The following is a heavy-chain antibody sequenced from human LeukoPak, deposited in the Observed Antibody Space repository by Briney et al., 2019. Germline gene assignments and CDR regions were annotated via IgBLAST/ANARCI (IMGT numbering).Heavy chain of an antibody. J-gene: IGHJ4*02. CDR3: AKSVASDAY. D-gene: IGHD5-12*01. CDR2: ISYDGSNK. CDR1: GFTFNSYG. V-gene: IGHV3-30*18. Sequence: PGRSLRLSCAASGFTFNSYGMHWVRQAPGKGLEWVAVISYDGSNKYYADFVNGRFTISRDNSKNTLSLQMNGLIPEDTAVYYCAKSVASDAYWGQGTLVTVSS.